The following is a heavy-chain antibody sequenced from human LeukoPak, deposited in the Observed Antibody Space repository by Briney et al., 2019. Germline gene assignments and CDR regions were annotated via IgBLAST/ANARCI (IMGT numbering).Heavy chain of an antibody. CDR2: INPSTGGT. V-gene: IGHV1-2*02. D-gene: IGHD4-17*01. CDR3: ARRSYGDYGDFDY. CDR1: GYTFTGYY. J-gene: IGHJ4*02. Sequence: GASVKVSCKASGYTFTGYYMHWVRQAPGQGLEWMGWINPSTGGTHYAQRFQGRVTMTRDTSISTAYMELSSLRSDDTAMYYCARRSYGDYGDFDYWGQGTLVTVSS.